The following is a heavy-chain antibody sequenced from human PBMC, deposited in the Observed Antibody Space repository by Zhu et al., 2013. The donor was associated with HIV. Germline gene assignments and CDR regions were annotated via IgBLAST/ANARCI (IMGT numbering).Heavy chain of an antibody. V-gene: IGHV1-2*02. Sequence: VQLVQSGAEVKKPGASVKVSCRASEYTFTDYYIHWVRQAPGQGPEWMGWINPYNGATSSAQNFRGRVTMTRDTSLSTAYMELTSLTSDDTGVYYCARDPLIKISGNALDVWGQGTMVTVSS. CDR1: EYTFTDYY. D-gene: IGHD3-10*01. CDR3: ARDPLIKISGNALDV. J-gene: IGHJ3*01. CDR2: INPYNGAT.